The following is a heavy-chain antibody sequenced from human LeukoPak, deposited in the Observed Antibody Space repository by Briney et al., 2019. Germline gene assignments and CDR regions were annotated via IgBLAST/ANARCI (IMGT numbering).Heavy chain of an antibody. CDR1: GGSISSYY. Sequence: SETLSLTCTVSGGSISSYYWSWIRQPPGKGLVWIGYIHYSGRSHYNPPLKSRVSISGDTSKTQFSLKLSSVTAADTAVYYCARTTEGYCRSTSCYDFSYSYYMDVWGKGTTVTISS. CDR3: ARTTEGYCRSTSCYDFSYSYYMDV. J-gene: IGHJ6*03. V-gene: IGHV4-59*01. CDR2: IHYSGRS. D-gene: IGHD2-2*01.